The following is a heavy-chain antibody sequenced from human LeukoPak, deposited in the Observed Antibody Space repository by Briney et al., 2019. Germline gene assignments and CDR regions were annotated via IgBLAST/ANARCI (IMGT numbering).Heavy chain of an antibody. Sequence: GGSLRLSCAASGFALSSYWMHWVRQAPGKGLVWVSRINSDGSSTSYAHSVKGRFTISRDRAKNTLYLQMNRLRAEDRAVYYCVSLYYYDSSVYLLFHYWGQGTLVTVSS. CDR3: VSLYYYDSSVYLLFHY. D-gene: IGHD3-22*01. V-gene: IGHV3-74*01. CDR2: INSDGSST. CDR1: GFALSSYW. J-gene: IGHJ4*02.